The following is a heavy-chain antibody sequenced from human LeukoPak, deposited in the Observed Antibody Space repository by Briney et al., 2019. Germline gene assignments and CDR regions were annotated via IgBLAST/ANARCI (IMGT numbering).Heavy chain of an antibody. CDR1: GGSFSGYY. Sequence: SETLSLTCAVYGGSFSGYYWSWIRQPPGKGLEWIGEINHSGSTNYNPSLKSRVTMSVDTSKNQFSLKLSSVTAADTAVYYCARDGYSYGYMRRDYYYGMDVWGQGTTVTVSS. V-gene: IGHV4-34*01. CDR3: ARDGYSYGYMRRDYYYGMDV. CDR2: INHSGST. J-gene: IGHJ6*02. D-gene: IGHD5-18*01.